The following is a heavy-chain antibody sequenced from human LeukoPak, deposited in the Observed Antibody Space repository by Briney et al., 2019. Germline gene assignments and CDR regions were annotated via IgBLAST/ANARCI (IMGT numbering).Heavy chain of an antibody. CDR2: IYPGDSDT. J-gene: IGHJ4*02. Sequence: GESLKISCKGPGYSFTNYWIGWVRQMPGKGLEWMGIIYPGDSDTRYSPSFQGQVTISADKSISTAYLQWSSLKASDTAMFYCARVSYDYIWGIIYYFDYWGQGTLVTVSS. CDR1: GYSFTNYW. D-gene: IGHD3-16*01. V-gene: IGHV5-51*01. CDR3: ARVSYDYIWGIIYYFDY.